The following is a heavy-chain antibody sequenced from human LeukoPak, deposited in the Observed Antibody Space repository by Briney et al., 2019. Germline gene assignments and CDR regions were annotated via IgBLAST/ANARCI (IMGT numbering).Heavy chain of an antibody. CDR3: VKDLPVLHY. V-gene: IGHV3-30*02. D-gene: IGHD3-16*01. J-gene: IGHJ4*02. CDR1: GFIFSSFA. CDR2: IQSDGSYT. Sequence: PGGSLRLSCEASGFIFSSFAMHWVRQAPGKGLEHLAFIQSDGSYTYYADSVKGRFTISRDNSKNTLYLQINGLGGDDTAIYYCVKDLPVLHYRGQGTLVTVSS.